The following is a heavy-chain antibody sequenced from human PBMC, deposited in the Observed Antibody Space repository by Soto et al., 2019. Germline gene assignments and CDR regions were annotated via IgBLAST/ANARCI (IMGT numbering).Heavy chain of an antibody. CDR3: AREGPAPYSNYGIDV. J-gene: IGHJ6*02. Sequence: QVQLVQSGGEVKKHGASVKVSCKTSGYSFTTYGISWVRQAPGQGLEWMGWISAYNGNTNYAQKLQDRVTMTTDTSTSTAYMEPRSLRSDDTAVYYCAREGPAPYSNYGIDVWGQGSTVTVSS. V-gene: IGHV1-18*01. CDR2: ISAYNGNT. CDR1: GYSFTTYG.